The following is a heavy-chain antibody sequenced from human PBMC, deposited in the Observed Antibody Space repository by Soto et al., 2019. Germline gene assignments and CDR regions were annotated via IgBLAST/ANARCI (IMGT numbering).Heavy chain of an antibody. CDR1: GFTFSTYA. D-gene: IGHD4-17*01. CDR2: IGASGGYI. CDR3: AHPRGYGVFDAYDI. Sequence: GSLRLSCAASGFTFSTYAMSWVRQAPGKGLEWVPAIGASGGYIYYTDSVKGRFTISRDNSMSALYLQMNSLRVEDTAVYYCAHPRGYGVFDAYDIWGQGTMVTVSS. J-gene: IGHJ3*02. V-gene: IGHV3-23*01.